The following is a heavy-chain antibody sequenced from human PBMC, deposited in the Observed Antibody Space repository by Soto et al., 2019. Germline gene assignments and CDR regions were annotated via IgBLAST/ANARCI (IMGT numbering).Heavy chain of an antibody. D-gene: IGHD3-3*01. V-gene: IGHV3-23*01. CDR3: AKSRPRATIFGVVINGFDY. CDR2: ISGSGGST. J-gene: IGHJ4*02. Sequence: HPGGSLRLSCAASGFTFSSYAMSWVRQAPGKGLEWVSAISGSGGSTYYADSVKGRFTISRDNSKNTLYLQMNSLRAEDTAVYFCAKSRPRATIFGVVINGFDYWGQGT. CDR1: GFTFSSYA.